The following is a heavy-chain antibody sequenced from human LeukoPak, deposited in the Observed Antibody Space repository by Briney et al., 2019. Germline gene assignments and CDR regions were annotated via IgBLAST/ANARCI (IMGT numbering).Heavy chain of an antibody. D-gene: IGHD5-24*01. Sequence: GGSLRLSCAASGFTFSSYAIHWVRQAPGKELEYVSAISSNGGSTYYANSVKGRFTISSDNSKNTLYLQMGSLRAEDMAVYYCARGKEMATIGAHYYFDYWGQGTLVTVSS. J-gene: IGHJ4*02. V-gene: IGHV3-64*01. CDR1: GFTFSSYA. CDR3: ARGKEMATIGAHYYFDY. CDR2: ISSNGGST.